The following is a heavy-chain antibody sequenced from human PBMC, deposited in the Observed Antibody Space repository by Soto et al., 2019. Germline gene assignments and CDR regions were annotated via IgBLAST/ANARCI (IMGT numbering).Heavy chain of an antibody. CDR2: IYYSGGT. Sequence: SETLSLTCTVSGGSISSYYWSWIRQPPGKGLEWIGYIYYSGGTNYNPSLKSRVTISVDTSKNQFSLKLSSVTAADTAVYYCASDPLGYCSSTSCYAWGQGTLVTVSS. CDR1: GGSISSYY. J-gene: IGHJ5*02. CDR3: ASDPLGYCSSTSCYA. D-gene: IGHD2-2*01. V-gene: IGHV4-59*01.